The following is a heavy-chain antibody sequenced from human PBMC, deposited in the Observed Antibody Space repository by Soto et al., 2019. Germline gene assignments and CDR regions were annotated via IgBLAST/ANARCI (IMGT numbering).Heavy chain of an antibody. J-gene: IGHJ4*02. CDR2: ISTSGGST. CDR3: PNLLSVGGTRRPIDYFDY. CDR1: GFTFNTYP. Sequence: EVQLLDSGGGLVRPGGSLRLSCAASGFTFNTYPMSWVRQAPGKGLEWVSAISTSGGSTYYADSVKGRFTISRDNSKNTVLLQMNSLRAEDTAVYYCPNLLSVGGTRRPIDYFDYWGQGTLVTVSS. V-gene: IGHV3-23*01. D-gene: IGHD6-13*01.